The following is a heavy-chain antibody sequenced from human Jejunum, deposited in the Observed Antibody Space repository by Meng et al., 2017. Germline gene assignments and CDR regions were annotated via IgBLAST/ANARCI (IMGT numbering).Heavy chain of an antibody. Sequence: GESLKISCVASGFTFNTYWINWVRQAPGKGLEWVATINSDESQKYYVDSVKGRFTISRDKAKSSVYLQMNSLRAEDTAIYYCARVRGYCSGGSCFPPDYWGQGTLVTVSS. D-gene: IGHD2-15*01. CDR3: ARVRGYCSGGSCFPPDY. V-gene: IGHV3-7*01. CDR2: INSDESQK. J-gene: IGHJ4*02. CDR1: GFTFNTYW.